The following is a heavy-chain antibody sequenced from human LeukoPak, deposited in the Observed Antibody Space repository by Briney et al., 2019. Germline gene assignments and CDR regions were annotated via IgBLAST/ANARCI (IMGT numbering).Heavy chain of an antibody. J-gene: IGHJ5*02. V-gene: IGHV4-34*01. CDR2: INHSGST. Sequence: PSETLSLTCAVYGGSFSGYYWSWIRQPPGKGLEWIGEINHSGSTNYNPSLKGRVTISVDTSKNQFSLKLSSVTAADTAVYYCARAGGIVVVPAAPKPNWFDPWGQGTLVTVSS. D-gene: IGHD2-2*01. CDR3: ARAGGIVVVPAAPKPNWFDP. CDR1: GGSFSGYY.